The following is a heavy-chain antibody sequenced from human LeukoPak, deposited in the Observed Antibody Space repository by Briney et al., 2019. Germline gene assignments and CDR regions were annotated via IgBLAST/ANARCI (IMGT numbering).Heavy chain of an antibody. CDR1: GYTFTGYY. CDR3: ATLVVTAMYYFDY. D-gene: IGHD2-21*02. V-gene: IGHV1-2*02. CDR2: INPNSGGT. J-gene: IGHJ4*02. Sequence: ASVKVSCKASGYTFTGYYMHGVRQAPGQGLEWMGWINPNSGGTNYAQKFQGRVTMTRDTSISTAYMELSRLRSDDTAVYYCATLVVTAMYYFDYWGQGTLVTVSS.